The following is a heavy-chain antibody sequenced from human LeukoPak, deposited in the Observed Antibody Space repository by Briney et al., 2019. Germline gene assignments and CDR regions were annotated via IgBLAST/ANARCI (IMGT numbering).Heavy chain of an antibody. CDR3: ARDYDFWSGYLGGY. D-gene: IGHD3-3*01. Sequence: ASVKVSCKASGYTFTSYGISWVRQAPGQGLEWMGWISAYNGNTNYAQKLQGRVTMTTDTSTSTAYMELRSLRSNDTAVYYCARDYDFWSGYLGGYWGQGTLVTVSS. J-gene: IGHJ4*02. V-gene: IGHV1-18*01. CDR1: GYTFTSYG. CDR2: ISAYNGNT.